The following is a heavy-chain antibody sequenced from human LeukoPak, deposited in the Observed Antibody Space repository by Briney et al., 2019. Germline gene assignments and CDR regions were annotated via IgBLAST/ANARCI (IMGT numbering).Heavy chain of an antibody. V-gene: IGHV4-30-2*01. CDR1: GGSISSGGYS. Sequence: SQTLSLTCAVSGGSISSGGYSWSWIRQPPGKGLEWIGYIYHSGSTYYNPSLKSRVTISVDRSKNQFSLKLSSVTAADTAVCYCASLFCSGGSCHLEYWGQGTLVTVSS. CDR2: IYHSGST. J-gene: IGHJ4*02. D-gene: IGHD2-15*01. CDR3: ASLFCSGGSCHLEY.